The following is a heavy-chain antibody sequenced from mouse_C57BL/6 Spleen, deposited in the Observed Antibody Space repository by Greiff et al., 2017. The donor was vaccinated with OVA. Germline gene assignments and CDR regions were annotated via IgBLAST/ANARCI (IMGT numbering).Heavy chain of an antibody. Sequence: DVMLVESGGDLVKPGGSLKLSCAASGFTFSSYGMSWVRQTPDKRLEWVATISSGGSYTYYPDSVKGRFTISRDNAKNTLYLQMSSLKSEDTAMYYCARPLNGSSYLFAYWGQGTLVTVSA. CDR2: ISSGGSYT. V-gene: IGHV5-6*02. CDR3: ARPLNGSSYLFAY. D-gene: IGHD1-1*01. J-gene: IGHJ3*01. CDR1: GFTFSSYG.